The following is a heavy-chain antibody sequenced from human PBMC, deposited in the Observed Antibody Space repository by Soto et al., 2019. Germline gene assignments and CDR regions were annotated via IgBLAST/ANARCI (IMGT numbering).Heavy chain of an antibody. J-gene: IGHJ6*02. Sequence: PSETLSLTCAVSGDSISSNWWTWVRQPPGKGLEWIGEIYHSGTTNYNPSLKSRVTISVDKSKNQFSLKLSSVTAADTAFYYCARLAVVRGVIGYYGMDVWGQGTTVT. CDR3: ARLAVVRGVIGYYGMDV. CDR1: GDSISSNW. D-gene: IGHD3-10*01. V-gene: IGHV4-4*02. CDR2: IYHSGTT.